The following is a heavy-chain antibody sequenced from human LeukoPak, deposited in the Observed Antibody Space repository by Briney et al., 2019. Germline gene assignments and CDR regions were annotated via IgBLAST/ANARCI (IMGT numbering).Heavy chain of an antibody. J-gene: IGHJ6*03. CDR1: EFTFNNYA. V-gene: IGHV3-23*01. CDR3: ARSNDFWSGPLRNYYYYMDV. D-gene: IGHD3-3*01. Sequence: GGSLRLSCAASEFTFNNYAMSWFRQAPGKGLEWVSVIGASGGSTHYADSVKGRFTISRDNSKNTLYLQMNSLRPEDMAIYYCARSNDFWSGPLRNYYYYMDVWGKGTTVTVSS. CDR2: IGASGGST.